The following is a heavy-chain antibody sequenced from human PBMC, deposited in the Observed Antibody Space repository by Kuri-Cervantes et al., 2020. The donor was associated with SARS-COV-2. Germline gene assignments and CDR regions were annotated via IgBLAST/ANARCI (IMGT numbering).Heavy chain of an antibody. CDR3: ARVLWKYYYDSSAYSPFDY. D-gene: IGHD3-22*01. Sequence: GESLKISCAASGFTVSSNYMSWVRQAPGKGLEWVSLIYSGGSTYYADSVKGRFTISRDNSKNTLYLQMNSLRAEDTAVYYCARVLWKYYYDSSAYSPFDYWGQGTLVTVSS. J-gene: IGHJ4*02. CDR2: IYSGGST. CDR1: GFTVSSNY. V-gene: IGHV3-53*01.